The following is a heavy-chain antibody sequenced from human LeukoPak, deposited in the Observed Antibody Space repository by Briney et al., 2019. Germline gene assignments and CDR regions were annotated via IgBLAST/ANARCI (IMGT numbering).Heavy chain of an antibody. V-gene: IGHV3-73*01. J-gene: IGHJ4*02. CDR2: IRSKAGSYAT. D-gene: IGHD4-17*01. CDR3: TGGTTVTTLDY. Sequence: GGSLRLSCVASGFTFSDSAMHWVRQASGKGLEWVARIRSKAGSYATEYAASVKGRFTISREDSQNTAYLQMNSLKTEDTAVYYCTGGTTVTTLDYWGQGTLVTVSS. CDR1: GFTFSDSA.